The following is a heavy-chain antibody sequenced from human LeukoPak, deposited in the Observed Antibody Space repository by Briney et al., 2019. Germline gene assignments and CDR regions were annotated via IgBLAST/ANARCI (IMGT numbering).Heavy chain of an antibody. CDR1: GGTFSTYA. CDR3: ARAQYNTWPPAPIDY. J-gene: IGHJ4*02. V-gene: IGHV1-69*13. Sequence: SVKVSCKASGGTFSTYAISWVRQAPGQGLEWMGEIIPIFRSATYAQKFQGRVTITADESTTTAFMELSSLRSDDTAVYYCARAQYNTWPPAPIDYWGQGTLVTVSS. D-gene: IGHD1-1*01. CDR2: IIPIFRSA.